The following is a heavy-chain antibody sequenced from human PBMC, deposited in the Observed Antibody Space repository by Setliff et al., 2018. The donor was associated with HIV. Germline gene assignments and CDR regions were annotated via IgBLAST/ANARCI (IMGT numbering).Heavy chain of an antibody. Sequence: TSETLSLTCTVSGGSISSSSYYWGWIRQPPGKGLEWIGSIHESGSTHYNPSLKSRVTISVDTSKNQFSLKLSSVTAADTAVYYCGNQAVVPADMGVWGKGTTVTVSS. J-gene: IGHJ6*03. D-gene: IGHD2-2*01. CDR3: GNQAVVPADMGV. CDR1: GGSISSSSYY. CDR2: IHESGST. V-gene: IGHV4-39*01.